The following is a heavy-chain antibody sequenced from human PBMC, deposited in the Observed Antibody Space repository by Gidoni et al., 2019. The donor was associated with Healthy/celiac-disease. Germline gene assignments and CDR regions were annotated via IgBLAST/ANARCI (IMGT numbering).Heavy chain of an antibody. CDR1: GFTFSSYA. D-gene: IGHD3-22*01. V-gene: IGHV3-23*01. CDR2: ISGSGGST. Sequence: EVQLLESGGGLVQPGGSLRLSCAASGFTFSSYAMSWVRQAPGKGLEWVSAISGSGGSTYYADSVKGRFTISRDNSKNTLYLQMNSLRAEDTAVYYCAKEGTTYYYDSSGYYAHGTWADYWGQGTLVTVSS. J-gene: IGHJ4*02. CDR3: AKEGTTYYYDSSGYYAHGTWADY.